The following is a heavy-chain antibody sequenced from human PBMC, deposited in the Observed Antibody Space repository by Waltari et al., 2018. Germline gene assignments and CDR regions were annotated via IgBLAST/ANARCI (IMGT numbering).Heavy chain of an antibody. CDR2: INPANCDT. D-gene: IGHD6-19*01. V-gene: IGHV1-3*03. CDR3: ARGRVPEISSGWGNPFDI. J-gene: IGHJ3*02. CDR1: GYTFTRFP. Sequence: QVQLVQSGAEVKKPGASVKVSCKASGYTFTRFPMHWVRQAPGQRLEWMGWINPANCDTKYSQDFQRRVTIVRDTSASTSYMELNSLRSEDMAVYYCARGRVPEISSGWGNPFDIWGQGTMVTVSS.